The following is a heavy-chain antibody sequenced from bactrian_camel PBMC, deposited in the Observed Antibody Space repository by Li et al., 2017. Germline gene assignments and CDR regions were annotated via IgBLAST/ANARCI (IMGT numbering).Heavy chain of an antibody. Sequence: HVQLVESGGGSVQAGGSLRLSCAVSVSSANDYCLGWFRQASGKEREWVGSLDSDGRINYADSVKGRFTISKDNAKNTLYLQMNTLKPEDTAMYYCAADVAIYYSDYVQCHGSYNYWGQGTQVTVS. CDR2: LDSDGRI. V-gene: IGHV3S6*01. CDR1: VSSANDYC. D-gene: IGHD4*01. J-gene: IGHJ4*01. CDR3: AADVAIYYSDYVQCHGSYNY.